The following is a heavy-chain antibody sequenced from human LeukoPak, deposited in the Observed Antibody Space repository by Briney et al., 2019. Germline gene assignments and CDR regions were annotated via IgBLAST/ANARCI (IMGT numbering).Heavy chain of an antibody. CDR3: ARHPAYYYDSSGYYPTSPFDY. CDR1: GGSISSYY. V-gene: IGHV4-59*01. CDR2: IYYSGST. D-gene: IGHD3-22*01. Sequence: KSSETLSLTCTVSGGSISSYYWSWIRQPPGKGLEWIGYIYYSGSTNYNPSLKSRVTISVDTSKNQFSLKLSSVTAADTAVYYCARHPAYYYDSSGYYPTSPFDYWGQGTLVTVSS. J-gene: IGHJ4*02.